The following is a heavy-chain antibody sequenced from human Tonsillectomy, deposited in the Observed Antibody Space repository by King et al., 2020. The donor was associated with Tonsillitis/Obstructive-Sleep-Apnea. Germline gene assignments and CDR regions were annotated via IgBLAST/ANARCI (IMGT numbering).Heavy chain of an antibody. Sequence: VQLQQWGAGLLKPSETLSLTCAVYGGSFSAYYWSWIRQPPGKGLEWIGEINHSGSTTYNPSLKSRVTISVDTSKNQFSLKLSSMTAADTAVYSCARGTYCGTTSCAGLDLWGQGTLVTVSS. V-gene: IGHV4-34*01. J-gene: IGHJ5*02. CDR1: GGSFSAYY. CDR2: INHSGST. D-gene: IGHD2-2*01. CDR3: ARGTYCGTTSCAGLDL.